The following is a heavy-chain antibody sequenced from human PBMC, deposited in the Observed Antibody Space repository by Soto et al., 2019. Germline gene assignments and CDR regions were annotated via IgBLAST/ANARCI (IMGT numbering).Heavy chain of an antibody. J-gene: IGHJ6*03. CDR3: ARGIVVVPAANHYYYMDV. V-gene: IGHV3-33*01. CDR2: IWYDGSNK. CDR1: GFTFSSYG. D-gene: IGHD2-2*01. Sequence: QVQLVESGGGVVQPGRSLRLSCAASGFTFSSYGMHWVRQAPGKGLEWVAVIWYDGSNKYYADSVKGRFTISRDNSKNTLYLQMNSLRAEDTAVYYCARGIVVVPAANHYYYMDVWGKGTTVTVSS.